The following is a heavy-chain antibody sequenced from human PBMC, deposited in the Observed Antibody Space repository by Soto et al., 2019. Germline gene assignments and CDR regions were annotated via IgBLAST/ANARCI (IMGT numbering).Heavy chain of an antibody. D-gene: IGHD3-9*01. CDR3: ARRGLSFDMATKIFNY. Sequence: PGASLKISCKGSGYSFTSYWIAWVRQMPGKGLECMGIIYPGDSDTRYSPSFEGQVTISADKSINTAYLQWSSLKASDTAMYYCARRGLSFDMATKIFNYWGQGTLVTVSS. CDR1: GYSFTSYW. V-gene: IGHV5-51*01. CDR2: IYPGDSDT. J-gene: IGHJ4*02.